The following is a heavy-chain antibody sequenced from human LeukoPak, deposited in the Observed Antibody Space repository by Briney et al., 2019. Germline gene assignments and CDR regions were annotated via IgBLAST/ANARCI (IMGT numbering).Heavy chain of an antibody. CDR1: GYTFTSYG. J-gene: IGHJ4*02. Sequence: ASVKVSCTASGYTFTSYGISWVRQAPGQGLEWMGWISAYNGNTNYAQTFQGRVTMTTDTSTNTAYMELRSLRSDDTAVYYCAMSLGDGSGSYYYYWGQGTLVTVSS. D-gene: IGHD3-10*01. CDR3: AMSLGDGSGSYYYY. V-gene: IGHV1-18*01. CDR2: ISAYNGNT.